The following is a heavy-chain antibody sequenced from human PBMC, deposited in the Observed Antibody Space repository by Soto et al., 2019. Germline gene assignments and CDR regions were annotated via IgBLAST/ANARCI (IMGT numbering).Heavy chain of an antibody. D-gene: IGHD4-4*01. Sequence: EVQLLESGGGLVQPGGSLRLSCAASGFTFSSDAMSWVRQAPGKGLEWVSAISGSGGSTYYADSGKGRFTNSRDNSKNTLYLQMNSLRAEDTAVYYCAKRVTPYWYFGLWGRGTLVTVSS. V-gene: IGHV3-23*01. CDR3: AKRVTPYWYFGL. CDR1: GFTFSSDA. CDR2: ISGSGGST. J-gene: IGHJ2*01.